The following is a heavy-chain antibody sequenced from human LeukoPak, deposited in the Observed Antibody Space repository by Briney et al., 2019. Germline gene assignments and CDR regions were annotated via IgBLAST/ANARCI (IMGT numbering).Heavy chain of an antibody. CDR3: AVVPATARPLNWFDP. Sequence: GASVKVSCKASGYTFTGYYMHWVRQAPGQGLEWMGWINPNSGGTKYAQKFQGRVTMTRDTSISTAYMELSRLRSDDTAVYYRAVVPATARPLNWFDPWGQGTLVTVSS. D-gene: IGHD2-2*01. CDR1: GYTFTGYY. V-gene: IGHV1-2*02. J-gene: IGHJ5*02. CDR2: INPNSGGT.